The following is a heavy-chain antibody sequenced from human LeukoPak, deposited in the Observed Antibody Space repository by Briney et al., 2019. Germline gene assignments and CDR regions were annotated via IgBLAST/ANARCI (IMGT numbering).Heavy chain of an antibody. Sequence: GESLQISCRGSGYIFTTYWIGWVRQMPGKGLEWRGFIYTGDTDTRYSPSFQSHVTMSADNSINTAYLQWSNLKACETTMYYCARRQECSSTSSPPDSCGDGTLVTVSS. V-gene: IGHV5-51*01. D-gene: IGHD2-2*01. J-gene: IGHJ5*01. CDR2: IYTGDTDT. CDR1: GYIFTTYW. CDR3: ARRQECSSTSSPPDS.